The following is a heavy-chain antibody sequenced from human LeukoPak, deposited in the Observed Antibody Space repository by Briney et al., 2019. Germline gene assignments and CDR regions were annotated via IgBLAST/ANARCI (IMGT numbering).Heavy chain of an antibody. CDR2: INHSGST. CDR1: GGSFSGYY. J-gene: IGHJ6*03. V-gene: IGHV4-34*01. CDR3: ARTTEGGYTYHYFYYYYMDV. Sequence: SETLSLTCAVYGGSFSGYYWSWICQPPGKGLEWIGEINHSGSTNYNPSLKSRVTISVDTSKNQFSLKLSSVTAADTAVYYCARTTEGGYTYHYFYYYYMDVWGKGTTVTISS. D-gene: IGHD5-18*01.